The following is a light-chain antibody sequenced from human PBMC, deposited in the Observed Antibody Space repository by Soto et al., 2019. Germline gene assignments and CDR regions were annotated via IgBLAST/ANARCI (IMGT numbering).Light chain of an antibody. V-gene: IGKV3-20*01. CDR2: GAS. Sequence: EIVLTQSPGILSLSPGEGATLSCRASQSVSSTYLAWYQQKPGQAPRLLIYGASTRATGIPDRFSGSGSGTDFNLTISRLEPDDFAVYYCQQYGSSPVEYTFGQGTKLEIK. CDR3: QQYGSSPVEYT. J-gene: IGKJ2*01. CDR1: QSVSSTY.